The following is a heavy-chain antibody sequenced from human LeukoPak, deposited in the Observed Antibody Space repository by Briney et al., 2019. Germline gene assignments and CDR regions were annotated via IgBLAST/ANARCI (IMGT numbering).Heavy chain of an antibody. V-gene: IGHV3-7*01. CDR1: GFTFSSYW. CDR3: ARLAGGSYLFYYYYYMDV. Sequence: PGGSLRLSCAASGFTFSSYWMSWVRQAPGKGLEWVANIKQDGSEKYYVDSVKGRLTISRDNAKNSLYLQMNSLRAEDTAVYYCARLAGGSYLFYYYYYMDVWGKGTTVTVSS. D-gene: IGHD1-26*01. J-gene: IGHJ6*03. CDR2: IKQDGSEK.